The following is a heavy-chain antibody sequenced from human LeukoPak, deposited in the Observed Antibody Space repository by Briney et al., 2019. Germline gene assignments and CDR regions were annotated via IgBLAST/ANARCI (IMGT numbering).Heavy chain of an antibody. CDR2: IHTSGST. CDR3: ARMVGATRCDI. J-gene: IGHJ3*02. D-gene: IGHD1-26*01. V-gene: IGHV4-4*07. CDR1: GGSVSNYY. Sequence: SETLSLTCTVSGGSVSNYYWSWIRQPAGKGLEWIGRIHTSGSTNYDPSLKSRVTMSVDTSKSQFSLKLSSVTAADTAVYHCARMVGATRCDIWGQGTMVTVSS.